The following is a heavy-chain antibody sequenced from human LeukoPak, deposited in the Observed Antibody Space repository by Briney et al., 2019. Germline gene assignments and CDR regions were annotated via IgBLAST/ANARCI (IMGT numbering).Heavy chain of an antibody. J-gene: IGHJ4*02. Sequence: GGSLRLSCAASGFTFSSYAMSWVRQAPGKGLEWVSAISGSGGSTYYADSVKGRFTISRDNSKNTLYLQMNSLRAEDTAVYYCAKDRFYYYDSSGKSPFDYWGQGTLVTVSS. V-gene: IGHV3-23*01. CDR1: GFTFSSYA. CDR3: AKDRFYYYDSSGKSPFDY. D-gene: IGHD3-22*01. CDR2: ISGSGGST.